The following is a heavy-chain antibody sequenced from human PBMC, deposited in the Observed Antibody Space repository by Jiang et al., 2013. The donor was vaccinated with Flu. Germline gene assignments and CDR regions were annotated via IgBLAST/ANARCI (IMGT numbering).Heavy chain of an antibody. J-gene: IGHJ4*02. V-gene: IGHV4-39*02. CDR3: GRGHDVLTAYL. CDR1: GGSISSVSYF. D-gene: IGHD3-9*01. Sequence: LLKPSETLSLTCSVSGGSISSVSYFWGWIRQFPEKGLEWIGSVSDGGRRYYSPSLRSRVTLSVDTSKNHFSLKLSSVTAADTAVYYCGRGHDVLTAYLWGQGTLVTVSS. CDR2: VSDGGRR.